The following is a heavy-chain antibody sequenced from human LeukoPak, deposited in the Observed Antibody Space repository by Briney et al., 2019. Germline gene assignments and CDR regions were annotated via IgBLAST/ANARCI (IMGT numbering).Heavy chain of an antibody. CDR3: AKDFEVVSGVYYYDSSGYYFDY. Sequence: GGSLRLSCAASGFTFSSYAMSWVRQAPGKGLEWVSAISGSGGSTYYADSVKGRFTISRDNSKNTLYLQMNNLRAEDTAVYYCAKDFEVVSGVYYYDSSGYYFDYWGQGTLVTVSS. D-gene: IGHD3-22*01. CDR1: GFTFSSYA. J-gene: IGHJ4*02. CDR2: ISGSGGST. V-gene: IGHV3-23*01.